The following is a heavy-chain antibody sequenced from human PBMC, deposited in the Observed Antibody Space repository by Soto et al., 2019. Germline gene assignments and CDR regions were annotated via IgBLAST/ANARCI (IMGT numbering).Heavy chain of an antibody. J-gene: IGHJ5*02. Sequence: SETLSLTCAVYGGSFSVYYWSWIRQFPGKGLEWIGEINHSGTTHYNPSLKNRVSISVDSSKNQFSLKLSSVTAADTAVYYCARENRPWVAVPVRKLKSNWWFDPWGQGTMVTVSS. V-gene: IGHV4-34*01. CDR2: INHSGTT. D-gene: IGHD2-2*01. CDR3: ARENRPWVAVPVRKLKSNWWFDP. CDR1: GGSFSVYY.